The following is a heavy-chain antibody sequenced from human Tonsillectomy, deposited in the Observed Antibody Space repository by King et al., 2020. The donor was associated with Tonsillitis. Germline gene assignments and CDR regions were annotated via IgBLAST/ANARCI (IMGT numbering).Heavy chain of an antibody. V-gene: IGHV1-18*01. CDR2: ISTYNGDT. D-gene: IGHD2-8*01. CDR3: ARGSGNEMLYGEEGRLDP. CDR1: GYTFTSQG. Sequence: QLVQSGAEVKKPGASLKVSCKASGYTFTSQGIGWVRQAPGQGLEWMGWISTYNGDTNHAQKFQGRVTMTTDTSTSTVYMELRSLRSDDTAVYYCARGSGNEMLYGEEGRLDPWGQGTLVTVSS. J-gene: IGHJ5*02.